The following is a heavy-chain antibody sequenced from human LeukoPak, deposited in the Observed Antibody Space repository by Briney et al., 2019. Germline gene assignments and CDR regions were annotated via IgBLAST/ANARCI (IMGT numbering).Heavy chain of an antibody. D-gene: IGHD3-3*01. CDR2: IGGGSGPI. J-gene: IGHJ4*02. CDR1: GFSFNSYS. Sequence: GGSLRLPCAASGFSFNSYSMNWVRQAPGKGLEWVSYIGGGSGPIKYADSVKGRFTISRDNARNSLDLEMNSLRDEDTAVYYCVRDHEWSFDFWGQGTLVTVSS. V-gene: IGHV3-48*02. CDR3: VRDHEWSFDF.